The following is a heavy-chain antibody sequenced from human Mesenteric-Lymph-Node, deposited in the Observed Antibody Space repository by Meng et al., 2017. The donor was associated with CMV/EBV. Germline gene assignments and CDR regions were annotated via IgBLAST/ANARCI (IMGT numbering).Heavy chain of an antibody. Sequence: GESLKISCAASGFTFSSYEMNWVRQAPGKGLEWVSYISSSGSSIYYEDSVKGRITISRDNAKNSLYLQMNSLRAEDTAVYYCARRSSSGYYFFDYWGQGTLVTVSS. D-gene: IGHD3-22*01. CDR3: ARRSSSGYYFFDY. CDR2: ISSSGSSI. J-gene: IGHJ4*02. V-gene: IGHV3-48*03. CDR1: GFTFSSYE.